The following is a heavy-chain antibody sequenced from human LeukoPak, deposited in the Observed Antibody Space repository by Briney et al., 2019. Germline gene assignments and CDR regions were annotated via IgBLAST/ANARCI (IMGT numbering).Heavy chain of an antibody. CDR1: GYTFTSYG. Sequence: ASVKVSCKASGYTFTSYGISWVRQAPGKGLEWMGGFDPEDGETIYAQKFQGRVTMTEDTSIDTAYMELSSLRSEDTAVYYCATSLFVGAFYGWGQGTLVTVSS. V-gene: IGHV1-24*01. CDR2: FDPEDGET. D-gene: IGHD1-26*01. CDR3: ATSLFVGAFYG. J-gene: IGHJ4*02.